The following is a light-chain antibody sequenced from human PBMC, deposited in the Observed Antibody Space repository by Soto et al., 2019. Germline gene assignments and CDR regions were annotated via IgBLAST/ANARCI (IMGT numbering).Light chain of an antibody. Sequence: EIVLTQSPGTLSLSPGERATLSCRASQSISSSYLAWYQHKPGQAPRLLLFATSIRATGIPDRISGSGSGTDFTLSISRLEPEDFALYYCQQYDTSQFTFGPGTKVDIK. CDR1: QSISSSY. CDR2: ATS. J-gene: IGKJ3*01. V-gene: IGKV3-20*01. CDR3: QQYDTSQFT.